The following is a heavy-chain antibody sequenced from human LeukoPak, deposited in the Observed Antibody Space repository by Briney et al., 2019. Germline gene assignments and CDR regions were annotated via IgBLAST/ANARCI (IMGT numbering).Heavy chain of an antibody. CDR2: IYSGGST. CDR3: ARDAFRQNWFDP. CDR1: GFTVSSNY. V-gene: IGHV3-53*01. J-gene: IGHJ5*02. Sequence: TGGSLRLSCAASGFTVSSNYMSWVRQAPGKGLEWVSVIYSGGSTYYADSVKGRFTISRDNSKNTLYLQMNSLRAEDTAVYYCARDAFRQNWFDPWGQGTLVTVSS.